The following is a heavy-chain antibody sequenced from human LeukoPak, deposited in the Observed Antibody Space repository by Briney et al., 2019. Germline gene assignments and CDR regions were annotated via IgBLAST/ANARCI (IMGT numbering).Heavy chain of an antibody. CDR3: ATHSGYDSSGYYPDY. CDR1: GYSFTNYW. V-gene: IGHV5-51*01. CDR2: IYPGDSET. Sequence: GESLKISCQGSGYSFTNYWIGWVRQLPGKGLGWMGIIYPGDSETRYSPSFQGQVTISADKSISTAYLQWSSLKASDTAMYYCATHSGYDSSGYYPDYWGQGTLVTVSS. D-gene: IGHD3-22*01. J-gene: IGHJ4*02.